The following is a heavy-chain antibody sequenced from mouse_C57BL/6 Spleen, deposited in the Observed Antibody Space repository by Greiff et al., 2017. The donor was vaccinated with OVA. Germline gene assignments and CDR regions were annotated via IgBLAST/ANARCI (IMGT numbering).Heavy chain of an antibody. CDR3: ARGITTVVRYFDV. CDR2: ISDGGSYT. Sequence: EVQGVESGGGLVKPGGSLKLSCAASGFTFSSYAMSWVRQTPEKRLEWVATISDGGSYTYYPDNVKGRFTISRDNAKNNLYLHMSHLKSEDTAMYYCARGITTVVRYFDVWGTGTTVTVSS. J-gene: IGHJ1*03. D-gene: IGHD1-1*01. CDR1: GFTFSSYA. V-gene: IGHV5-4*01.